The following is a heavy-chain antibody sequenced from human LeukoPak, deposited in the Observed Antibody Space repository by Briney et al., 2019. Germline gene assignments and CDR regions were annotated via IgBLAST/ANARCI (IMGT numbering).Heavy chain of an antibody. CDR3: ARSYPGLYYYGMDV. CDR1: GGSISSGGYY. CDR2: IYCSGST. Sequence: SQTLSLTCTVSGGSISSGGYYWSWIRQHPGKGLEWIGYIYCSGSTYYNPSLKSRVTISVDTSKNQFSLKLSSVTAADTAVYYCARSYPGLYYYGMDVWGKGTTVTVSS. J-gene: IGHJ6*04. V-gene: IGHV4-31*03. D-gene: IGHD2-2*02.